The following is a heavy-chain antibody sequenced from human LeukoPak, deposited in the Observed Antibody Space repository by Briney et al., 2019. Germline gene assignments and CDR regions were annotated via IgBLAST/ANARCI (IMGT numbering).Heavy chain of an antibody. J-gene: IGHJ4*02. CDR1: GYTFTDSY. D-gene: IGHD3-10*01. Sequence: GASVKVSCKASGYTFTDSYMHWVRQAPGQGLEWMGWINPKTGGTNYAQRFQGRVTMTRDMSIRTAYMELNSLRSDDTAVYYCARDGRLTIFVRGIITEGSPPKNWGQGTLVTASS. V-gene: IGHV1-2*02. CDR3: ARDGRLTIFVRGIITEGSPPKN. CDR2: INPKTGGT.